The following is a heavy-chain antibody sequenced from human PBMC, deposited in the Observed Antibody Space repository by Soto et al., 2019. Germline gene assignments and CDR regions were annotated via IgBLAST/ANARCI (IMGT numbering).Heavy chain of an antibody. J-gene: IGHJ4*02. Sequence: ASVKVSCKASGGTFSRYAINWVRQAPGHGLEWMGGIIPLFGTAKYAQKFQDRVTITADESTSTAHMELRSLTSDDTAVYYCARDYGHDCSGGNCYFYFWGQGTLVTVSS. V-gene: IGHV1-69*13. CDR1: GGTFSRYA. CDR2: IIPLFGTA. D-gene: IGHD2-15*01. CDR3: ARDYGHDCSGGNCYFYF.